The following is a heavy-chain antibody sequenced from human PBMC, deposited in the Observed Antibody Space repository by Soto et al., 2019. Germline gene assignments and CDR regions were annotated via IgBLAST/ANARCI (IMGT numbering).Heavy chain of an antibody. CDR1: GGSVSSGSYY. J-gene: IGHJ3*02. CDR2: IYYSGST. Sequence: KPSETLSLTCTVSGGSVSSGSYYWSWIRQPPGKGLEWIGYIYYSGSTNYNPSLKSRVTISVDTSKNQFSLKLSSVTAADTAVYYCARAEDDIDAFDIWGQGTMVTVSS. V-gene: IGHV4-61*01. CDR3: ARAEDDIDAFDI. D-gene: IGHD2-15*01.